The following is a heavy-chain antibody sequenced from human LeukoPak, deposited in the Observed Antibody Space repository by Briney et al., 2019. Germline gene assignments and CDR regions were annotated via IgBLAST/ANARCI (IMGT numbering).Heavy chain of an antibody. CDR1: GFTFSSYW. CDR2: IKQDGSEK. Sequence: GGSLRLSCAASGFTFSSYWMSWVRQAPGKGLEWVANIKQDGSEKYYVDSVKGRFTISRDNAKNSLYLQMNSLRAEDTAVYYCAREMGFGDYLFDYWGQGTLVTVSS. D-gene: IGHD4-17*01. CDR3: AREMGFGDYLFDY. V-gene: IGHV3-7*01. J-gene: IGHJ4*02.